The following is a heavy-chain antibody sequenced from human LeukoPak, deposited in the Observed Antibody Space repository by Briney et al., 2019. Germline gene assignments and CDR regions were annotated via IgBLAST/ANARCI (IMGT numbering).Heavy chain of an antibody. D-gene: IGHD3-10*01. V-gene: IGHV1-18*04. CDR1: GYTFTSYG. CDR3: ARGMVRGADDYYYGMDV. Sequence: ASVKLSFKASGYTFTSYGISWVRQAPGQGHELMGWISAYNGNTNYAQKLQGRVTMTTDTSTSTAYMELRSLRSDDTAVYYCARGMVRGADDYYYGMDVWGKGTTVTVSS. J-gene: IGHJ6*04. CDR2: ISAYNGNT.